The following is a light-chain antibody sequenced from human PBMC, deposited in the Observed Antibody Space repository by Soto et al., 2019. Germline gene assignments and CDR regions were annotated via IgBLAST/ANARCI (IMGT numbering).Light chain of an antibody. Sequence: QSALPQPASVSGSPGQSITISCTGTSSDVGDYNYVSWYQQHPGKAPKVMIYDVSNRPSGVSNRFSGSKSGNTASLTISGLQAEDEADYYCSSYTSSSTLVFGTGTKVTGL. CDR1: SSDVGDYNY. CDR2: DVS. V-gene: IGLV2-14*01. J-gene: IGLJ1*01. CDR3: SSYTSSSTLV.